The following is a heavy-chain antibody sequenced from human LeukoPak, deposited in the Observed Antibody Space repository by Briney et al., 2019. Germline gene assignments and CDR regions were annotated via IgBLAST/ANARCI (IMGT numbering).Heavy chain of an antibody. V-gene: IGHV1-2*02. J-gene: IGHJ4*02. Sequence: ASVKVSCKASGYTFTSYGISWVRQAPGQGLEWMGWINPNSGDTNYAQKFQGRVTMTRDTSISTAYMELSRLRSDDTAVYYCARVRYRLAEAYIDYWGQGTLVTVSS. D-gene: IGHD3-16*01. CDR1: GYTFTSYG. CDR3: ARVRYRLAEAYIDY. CDR2: INPNSGDT.